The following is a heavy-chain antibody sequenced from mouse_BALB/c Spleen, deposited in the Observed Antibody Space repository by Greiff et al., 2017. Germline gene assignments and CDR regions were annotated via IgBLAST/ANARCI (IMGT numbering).Heavy chain of an antibody. D-gene: IGHD4-1*01. CDR1: GFNIKDYY. CDR2: IDPENGDT. J-gene: IGHJ1*01. V-gene: IGHV14-4*02. Sequence: VQLQQSGAELVRSGASVKLSCTASGFNIKDYYMHWVKQRPEQGLEWIGWIDPENGDTEYAPKFQGKATMTADTSSNTAYLQLSSLTSKDTAVYYCNAWTGDWYFDVWGAGTTVTVSS. CDR3: NAWTGDWYFDV.